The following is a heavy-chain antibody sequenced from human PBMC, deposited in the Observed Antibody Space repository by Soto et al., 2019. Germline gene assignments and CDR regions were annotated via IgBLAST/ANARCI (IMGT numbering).Heavy chain of an antibody. CDR2: ISPYSGNT. V-gene: IGHV1-18*01. D-gene: IGHD3-10*01. J-gene: IGHJ6*02. CDR3: AMMNNYFTPAPHDV. CDR1: GYIFVNYG. Sequence: QVQLVQSGDEVRKPGSSVQVSCKASGYIFVNYGIAWVRQATGQGVEWTGWISPYSGNTHYASKVPGRLTMTTDTSTSTAYMDLGHLTSDDTAGYCCAMMNNYFTPAPHDVWGQGTTVTVSS.